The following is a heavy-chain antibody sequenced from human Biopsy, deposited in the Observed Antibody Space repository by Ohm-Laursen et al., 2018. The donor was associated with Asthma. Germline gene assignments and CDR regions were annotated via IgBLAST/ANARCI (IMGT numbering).Heavy chain of an antibody. V-gene: IGHV3-48*02. CDR3: ARPRWGPYGY. CDR1: GFTFSSYS. CDR2: ISSSSSTI. D-gene: IGHD4-17*01. J-gene: IGHJ4*02. Sequence: SLRLSCSASGFTFSSYSMNWVRQAPGKGLEWVSYISSSSSTIYYADSVKGRFTISRDNAKNSLYLQMDSLRDEDTAVYYCARPRWGPYGYWGQGTLATVSS.